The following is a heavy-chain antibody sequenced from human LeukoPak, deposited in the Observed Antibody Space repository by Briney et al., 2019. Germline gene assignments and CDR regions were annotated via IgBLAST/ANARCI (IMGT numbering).Heavy chain of an antibody. CDR1: GGSINNIIYY. J-gene: IGHJ4*02. Sequence: SETLSLTCTVSGGSINNIIYYWGWIRQPPGKGLEWIGSIYYSGSTYYNPSLKSRVTISVDTSKNQFSLKLNSVTAADTAVYYCARLDIVVVPAAFDYWGQGTLVTVSS. D-gene: IGHD2-2*01. CDR3: ARLDIVVVPAAFDY. CDR2: IYYSGST. V-gene: IGHV4-39*01.